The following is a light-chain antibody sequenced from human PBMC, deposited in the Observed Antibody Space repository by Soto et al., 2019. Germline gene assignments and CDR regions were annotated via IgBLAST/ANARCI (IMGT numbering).Light chain of an antibody. CDR1: RSDVGGSNY. Sequence: QSALTQPASVSGSPGQSITISCTGTRSDVGGSNYVSWYQQLPGKAPKLMIYDVSDRPSGVSNRFSGSKSGNTASLTISGLQAEDEADYYCSSYTSSSLYVFGTGTKVT. V-gene: IGLV2-14*01. CDR3: SSYTSSSLYV. CDR2: DVS. J-gene: IGLJ1*01.